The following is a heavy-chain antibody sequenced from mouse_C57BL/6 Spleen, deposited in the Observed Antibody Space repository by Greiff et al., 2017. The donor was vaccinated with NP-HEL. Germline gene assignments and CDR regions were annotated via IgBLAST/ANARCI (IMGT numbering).Heavy chain of an antibody. J-gene: IGHJ4*01. CDR3: ARSAYFYYYAMDY. Sequence: VQLQQPGAELVKPGASVKLSCKASGYTFTSYWMQWVKQRPGQGLEWIGEIDPSDSDTNYNQKFKGKATLTVDTSSSTAYMQLSSLTSEDSAVYYCARSAYFYYYAMDYWGQGTSVTVSS. CDR1: GYTFTSYW. D-gene: IGHD2-10*01. V-gene: IGHV1-50*01. CDR2: IDPSDSDT.